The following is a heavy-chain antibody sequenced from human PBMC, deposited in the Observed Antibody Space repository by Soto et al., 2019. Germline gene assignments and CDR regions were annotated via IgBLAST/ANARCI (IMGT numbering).Heavy chain of an antibody. CDR3: AKGLINGRWYAED. J-gene: IGHJ4*02. CDR2: ITDSGTGT. CDR1: GFTFSSCV. V-gene: IGHV3-23*01. Sequence: EVHLLESGGGLVHPGESLRLSCGASGFTFSSCVMTWVRQAPGKGLEWVSCITDSGTGTYYADSVKGRFTISRDNSKNRMYLQMNNLRAEDTVVYYCAKGLINGRWYAEDWGQGTLVTVSS. D-gene: IGHD6-13*01.